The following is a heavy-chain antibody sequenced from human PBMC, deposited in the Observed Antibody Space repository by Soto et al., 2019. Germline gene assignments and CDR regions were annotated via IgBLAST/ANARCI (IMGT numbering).Heavy chain of an antibody. CDR3: ARDRSTYGGGGTGEVKENWFDP. CDR1: GCSISRYY. V-gene: IGHV4-59*01. J-gene: IGHJ5*02. D-gene: IGHD2-8*01. Sequence: QVQLQESGPGVVKASETLSLTCSVSGCSISRYYWSWIRQPPGKGLEWIGYAYYSGDTGYNPSLQSRVTMAVDTSKNQVSLNLNSVTSADTAVYYCARDRSTYGGGGTGEVKENWFDPWGQGALVTVAS. CDR2: AYYSGDT.